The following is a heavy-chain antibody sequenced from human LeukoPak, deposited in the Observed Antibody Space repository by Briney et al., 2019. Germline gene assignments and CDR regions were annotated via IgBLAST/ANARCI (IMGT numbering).Heavy chain of an antibody. CDR3: ARDSRRDYGDYAFFDY. CDR2: INSDGSST. D-gene: IGHD4-17*01. V-gene: IGHV3-74*01. CDR1: GFTFSSYW. Sequence: GGSLRLSCAASGFTFSSYWMHWVRQAPGKGLVWVSRINSDGSSTSYADSVKGRFTISRDNAKNSLYLQMNSLRAEDTAVYYCARDSRRDYGDYAFFDYWGQGTLVTVSS. J-gene: IGHJ4*02.